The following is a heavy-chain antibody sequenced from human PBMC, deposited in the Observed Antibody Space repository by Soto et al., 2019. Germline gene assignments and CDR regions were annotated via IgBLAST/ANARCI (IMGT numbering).Heavy chain of an antibody. D-gene: IGHD1-1*01. CDR3: ARENPLAVRGTKDY. V-gene: IGHV3-30-3*01. J-gene: IGHJ4*02. Sequence: PGGSLRLSCAASGFTFSRYSMHWVRQASGKGLEWVAVMSYAGTNEYYADSVKGRFTISRDNSRNTLYLQMNSLRPEDTAVYYCARENPLAVRGTKDYWGQGTLVTVSS. CDR2: MSYAGTNE. CDR1: GFTFSRYS.